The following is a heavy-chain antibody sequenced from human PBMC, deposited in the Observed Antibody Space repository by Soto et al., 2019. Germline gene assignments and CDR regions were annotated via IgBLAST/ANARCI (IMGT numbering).Heavy chain of an antibody. D-gene: IGHD3-3*01. J-gene: IGHJ3*02. CDR2: ISGSGGST. V-gene: IGHV3-23*01. CDR1: GFTFSSYA. CDR3: AKAGGITIFGLVNDFDI. Sequence: VGSLRLSCAASGFTFSSYAMSCVRHSPGKWLEWVSAISGSGGSTYYADSVKGRFTISRDNSKNTLYLQMNSLRAEDTAVYYCAKAGGITIFGLVNDFDIWGQGTMVTVSS.